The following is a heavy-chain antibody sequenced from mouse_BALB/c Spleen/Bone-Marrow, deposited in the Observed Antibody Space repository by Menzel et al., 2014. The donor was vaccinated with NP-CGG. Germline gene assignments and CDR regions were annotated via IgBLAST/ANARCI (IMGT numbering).Heavy chain of an antibody. D-gene: IGHD2-9*01. CDR3: TTYYGSRFTY. Sequence: VTLKVCGAELVKPGASVKLSCTASGFNIKDTYMHWVKQRPEQGLEWIGRIDPANGNTKYDPKFQGKATITADTSSNTAYLQLSSLPSEDTAVYYCTTYYGSRFTYWGQGTLVTVSA. CDR2: IDPANGNT. J-gene: IGHJ3*01. CDR1: GFNIKDTY. V-gene: IGHV14-3*02.